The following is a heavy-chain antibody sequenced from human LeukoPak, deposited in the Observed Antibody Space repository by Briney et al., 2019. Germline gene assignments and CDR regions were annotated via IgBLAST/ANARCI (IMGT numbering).Heavy chain of an antibody. D-gene: IGHD5-12*01. CDR3: ARVATTGGVYFDY. Sequence: PTEALLLTCTVHRGHIRCYQGTWIRQPPGKGVERNEYIYCSGSNNYNPSLRSRVTISVDTYNNQFSLKLSSVTAADTAVYYCARVATTGGVYFDYWGQGTLVTVSS. CDR1: RGHIRCYQ. CDR2: IYCSGSN. J-gene: IGHJ4*02. V-gene: IGHV4-59*13.